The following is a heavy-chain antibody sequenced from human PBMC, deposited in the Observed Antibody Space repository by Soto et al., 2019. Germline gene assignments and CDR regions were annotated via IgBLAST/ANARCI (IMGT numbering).Heavy chain of an antibody. J-gene: IGHJ4*02. V-gene: IGHV3-48*02. D-gene: IGHD6-19*01. Sequence: GGSLRLSCAASGFTFSSYGMNWVRQAPGKGLEWLSYISASSSSIYYADSVKGRFTISRDNAKNSLYLQMNSLRDEDTAVFYCVRGRSIEMAGLFAYWGPGTLVTVSS. CDR3: VRGRSIEMAGLFAY. CDR2: ISASSSSI. CDR1: GFTFSSYG.